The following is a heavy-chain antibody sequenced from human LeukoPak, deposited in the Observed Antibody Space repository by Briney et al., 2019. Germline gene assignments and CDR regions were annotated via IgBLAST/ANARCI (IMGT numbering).Heavy chain of an antibody. CDR1: GGSLSGYF. D-gene: IGHD3-10*01. CDR2: INHRGSA. V-gene: IGHV4-34*01. J-gene: IGHJ4*02. Sequence: PSETLSLTCAVYGGSLSGYFWSWIRQPPGKGLEWIGEINHRGSANYIPSLKSRVTISIDTSKNQFSLKLSSVTAADTAVYYCARTSYYYGSGSIKYWGQGTLVTVSS. CDR3: ARTSYYYGSGSIKY.